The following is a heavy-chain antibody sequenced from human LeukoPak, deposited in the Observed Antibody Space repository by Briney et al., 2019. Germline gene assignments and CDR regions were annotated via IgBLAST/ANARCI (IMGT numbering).Heavy chain of an antibody. CDR2: INPNSGGT. V-gene: IGHV1-2*02. CDR3: ARERVRGARKGWFDP. Sequence: GASVKVSCKASGYTFTGYYMHWVRQAPGQGLEWMGWINPNSGGTNYALKFQGRVTMTRDTSISTAYMELSRLRSDDTAVYYCARERVRGARKGWFDPWGQGTLVTVSS. D-gene: IGHD3-10*01. CDR1: GYTFTGYY. J-gene: IGHJ5*02.